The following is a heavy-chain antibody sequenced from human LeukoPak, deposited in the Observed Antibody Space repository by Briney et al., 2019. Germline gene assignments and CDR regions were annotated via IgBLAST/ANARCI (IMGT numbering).Heavy chain of an antibody. CDR3: ARQSGNYYHVDY. V-gene: IGHV1-18*01. Sequence: ASVKVSCKTSDYTFTSYGINWVRQAPGQGLEWMGWINSYNGNTKSAQKLQGRVTMTTDTSTNTAYMELRNLRSDDTAVYYCARQSGNYYHVDYWGQGTLVTVSS. CDR2: INSYNGNT. CDR1: DYTFTSYG. D-gene: IGHD1-26*01. J-gene: IGHJ4*02.